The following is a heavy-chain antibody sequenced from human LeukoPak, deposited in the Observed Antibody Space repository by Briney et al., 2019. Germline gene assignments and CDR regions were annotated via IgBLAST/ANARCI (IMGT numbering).Heavy chain of an antibody. V-gene: IGHV4-34*01. CDR1: GGSFSGYY. CDR3: ARGFVSTTSYFDY. J-gene: IGHJ4*02. Sequence: SETLSLTCAVYGGSFSGYYWSWIRQPPGKGLEWIGEINHSGSTNYNPSLKSRVTISVDTSKNQFSLKLSSATAADTAVYYCARGFVSTTSYFDYWGQGTLVTVSS. D-gene: IGHD5/OR15-5a*01. CDR2: INHSGST.